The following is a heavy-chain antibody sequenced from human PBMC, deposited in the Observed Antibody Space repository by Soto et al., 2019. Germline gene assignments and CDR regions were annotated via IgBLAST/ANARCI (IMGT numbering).Heavy chain of an antibody. CDR1: GFTFSSYG. J-gene: IGHJ4*02. CDR3: AKDLGSDYYYFDY. Sequence: QVQLVESGGGVVQPGRSLRLSCAASGFTFSSYGMHWVRQAPGKGLEWVAVISYDGSNKYYADSVKGRFTISRDNSKNTLYLQMNSLRAEDTAVYYCAKDLGSDYYYFDYWGQGTLVTVSS. D-gene: IGHD1-26*01. V-gene: IGHV3-30*18. CDR2: ISYDGSNK.